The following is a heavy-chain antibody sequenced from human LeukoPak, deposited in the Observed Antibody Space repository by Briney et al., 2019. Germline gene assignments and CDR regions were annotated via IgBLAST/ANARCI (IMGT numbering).Heavy chain of an antibody. D-gene: IGHD3/OR15-3a*01. CDR3: AREWTLTY. Sequence: PGGSLRLSCVASGFXFSSYEMNWVRQAPGKGLEWVSYISRSGSTMYYADSVKGRFTISRDNAKNSLYLQMNSLRAEDTAVYYCAREWTLTYWGQGTLVTVSS. CDR1: GFXFSSYE. V-gene: IGHV3-48*03. CDR2: ISRSGSTM. J-gene: IGHJ4*02.